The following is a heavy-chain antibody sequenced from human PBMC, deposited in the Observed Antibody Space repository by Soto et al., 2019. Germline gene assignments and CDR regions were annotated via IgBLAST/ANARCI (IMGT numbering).Heavy chain of an antibody. J-gene: IGHJ5*02. Sequence: EVQLVESGGGLVQPGGSLRLSCAVSGLTVSSNYMSWVRQDPGKGLEWVSVIYSGGSTYYADSVKGRFTISRDNSKNTLYLQMNSLIAEDTAVYFCARENGVGYSGYDPWGQGTLVTVSS. V-gene: IGHV3-66*01. CDR1: GLTVSSNY. CDR3: ARENGVGYSGYDP. CDR2: IYSGGST. D-gene: IGHD5-12*01.